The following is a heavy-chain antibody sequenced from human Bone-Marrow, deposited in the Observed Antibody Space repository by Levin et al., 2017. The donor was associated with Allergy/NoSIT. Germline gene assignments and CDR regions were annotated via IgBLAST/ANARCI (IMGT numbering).Heavy chain of an antibody. CDR3: GRDENSGNYREGEDY. CDR1: GFTVSNNY. Sequence: GGSLRLSCAASGFTVSNNYMFWFRQAPGKGLEWVSLMYSGGGIKYADSVKGRFTISRDNSKNTLYLQMNSLRAEDTAVYYCGRDENSGNYREGEDYWGQGTLVTVSS. V-gene: IGHV3-53*01. CDR2: MYSGGGI. D-gene: IGHD1-26*01. J-gene: IGHJ4*02.